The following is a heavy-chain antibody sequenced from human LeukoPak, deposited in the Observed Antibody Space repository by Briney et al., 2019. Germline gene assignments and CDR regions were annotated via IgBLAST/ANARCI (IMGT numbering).Heavy chain of an antibody. CDR2: IYWDDDK. J-gene: IGHJ4*02. V-gene: IGHV2-5*02. D-gene: IGHD3-16*02. Sequence: SGPTLVSPTQTLTLTCTFSGFSLSTSGVGVGWIRQPPGKALEWLALIYWDDDKRYRPSLKNRLTITKDTSKNQVVLTMTKVDPVDTATYFCTHSVIRQSWITNSDWGQGTLVTVSS. CDR1: GFSLSTSGVG. CDR3: THSVIRQSWITNSD.